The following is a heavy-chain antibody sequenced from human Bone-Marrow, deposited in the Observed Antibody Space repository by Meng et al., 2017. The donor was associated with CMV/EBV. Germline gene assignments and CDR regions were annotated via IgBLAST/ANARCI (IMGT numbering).Heavy chain of an antibody. V-gene: IGHV3-33*06. CDR3: AKGGIAARRGYFDD. Sequence: GESLKISCAASGFTFSSYGMHWVRQAPGKGLEWVAVIWYDGSNKYYADSVKGRFTISRDNSKNTLYLQMNSLRAEDTAVYYCAKGGIAARRGYFDDWGQGTRVTCYS. J-gene: IGHJ4*02. CDR1: GFTFSSYG. CDR2: IWYDGSNK. D-gene: IGHD6-6*01.